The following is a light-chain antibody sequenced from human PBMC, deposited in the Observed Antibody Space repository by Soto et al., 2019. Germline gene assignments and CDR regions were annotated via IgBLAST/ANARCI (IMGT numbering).Light chain of an antibody. J-gene: IGLJ2*01. Sequence: QSALTQPASVSGSPGQSITISCTGTSSDVGGYNYVSWYQQHPGKAPKLMIYKVSNRPSGVSNRFSGSKSGNTASLTISGLQAADEADYYCSSYTSSSTLVFGGGTKLTVL. CDR3: SSYTSSSTLV. CDR2: KVS. V-gene: IGLV2-14*01. CDR1: SSDVGGYNY.